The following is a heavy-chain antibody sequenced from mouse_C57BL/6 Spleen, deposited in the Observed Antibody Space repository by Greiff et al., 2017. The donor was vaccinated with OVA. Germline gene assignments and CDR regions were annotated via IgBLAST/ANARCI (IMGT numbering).Heavy chain of an antibody. D-gene: IGHD1-1*01. J-gene: IGHJ1*03. CDR3: ARNYCASSGYYGV. CDR2: IDPSDSET. CDR1: GYTFTSYW. V-gene: IGHV1-52*01. Sequence: QVQLQQPGAELVRPGSSVKLSCKASGYTFTSYWMHWVKQRPIQGLEWIGNIDPSDSETHYNQKFKDKATLTVDTSSSTAYMQLSGLTSEVFSVYYLARNYCASSGYYGVWGTGTTVTVSS.